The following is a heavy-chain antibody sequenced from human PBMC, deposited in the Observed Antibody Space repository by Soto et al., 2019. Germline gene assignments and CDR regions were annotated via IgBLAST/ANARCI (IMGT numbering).Heavy chain of an antibody. CDR1: GYSFTSYW. CDR2: IYPGDSDT. J-gene: IGHJ4*02. CDR3: ARTARYSYDRRGLSNYFDY. Sequence: GESLKISCKGSGYSFTSYWIGWVRQMPGKGLEWMGIIYPGDSDTRYSPSFQGQVTISADKSISTAYLQWSSLKASDTAMYYCARTARYSYDRRGLSNYFDYWGQGTLVTVSS. D-gene: IGHD5-18*01. V-gene: IGHV5-51*01.